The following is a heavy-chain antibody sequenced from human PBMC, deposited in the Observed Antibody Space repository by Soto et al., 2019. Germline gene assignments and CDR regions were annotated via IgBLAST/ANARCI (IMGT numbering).Heavy chain of an antibody. V-gene: IGHV2-5*02. CDR2: IFWDDDE. D-gene: IGHD1-26*01. Sequence: QITLNESGPTLVIPTQTLTLTCTFSGFSLTTSGVGVGWIRQPPGKTLEWLALIFWDDDERYSPSLKSRLTITKDTSKNQVVHTMTSMDPEDTAKYYCAYRRVGRDLLGAYYFDHWGQGTLVTVSS. J-gene: IGHJ4*02. CDR3: AYRRVGRDLLGAYYFDH. CDR1: GFSLTTSGVG.